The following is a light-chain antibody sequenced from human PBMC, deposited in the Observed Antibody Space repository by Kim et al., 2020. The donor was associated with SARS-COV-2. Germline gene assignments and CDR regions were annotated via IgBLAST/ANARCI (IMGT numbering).Light chain of an antibody. J-gene: IGKJ5*01. Sequence: SPGESATLSCRASQSVGSRYLAWYQQKPGQAPSLLMYDVSSRATGIPDRFSGSGSGTDFTLTISRLEPEDFAVYYCQQYYRSSRTLGQGTRLENK. CDR3: QQYYRSSRT. CDR2: DVS. CDR1: QSVGSRY. V-gene: IGKV3-20*01.